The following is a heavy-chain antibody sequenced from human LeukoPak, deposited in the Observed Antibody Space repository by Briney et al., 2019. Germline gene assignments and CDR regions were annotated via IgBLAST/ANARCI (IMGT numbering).Heavy chain of an antibody. V-gene: IGHV4-39*02. D-gene: IGHD1-1*01. CDR1: SASISSSPYY. Sequence: SETLSLTCTVSSASISSSPYYWGWIRQSPGKGLEWIGSISYSRTTYYNPSLKSRVTISVDTSKNHFSLKLSSVTAADTAVYYCGRWKIAALAFDYWGQGTLVTVSS. CDR3: GRWKIAALAFDY. CDR2: ISYSRTT. J-gene: IGHJ4*02.